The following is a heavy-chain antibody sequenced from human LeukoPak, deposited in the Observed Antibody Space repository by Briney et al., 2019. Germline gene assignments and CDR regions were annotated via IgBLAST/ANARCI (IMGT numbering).Heavy chain of an antibody. CDR3: ARESWSDSVAFDI. D-gene: IGHD3-3*01. Sequence: RTSLRVSCAASGFNFSSYVMHWVRQAPGEGLEWVGLISYGGIDKSYADSVKGRFTISRDSSKRTLYLQMNSLRAEDTAMYYCARESWSDSVAFDIWGPGTMVIVSS. J-gene: IGHJ3*02. V-gene: IGHV3-30*04. CDR1: GFNFSSYV. CDR2: ISYGGIDK.